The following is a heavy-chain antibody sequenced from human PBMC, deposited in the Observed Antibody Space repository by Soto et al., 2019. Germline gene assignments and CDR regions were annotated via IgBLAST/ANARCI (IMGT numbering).Heavy chain of an antibody. J-gene: IGHJ2*01. CDR2: ISSSSSYI. CDR3: ATYYDLWSGRDWYFDL. D-gene: IGHD3-3*01. V-gene: IGHV3-21*01. Sequence: VGSLRLSCAASGFTFSSYSMKWGRQAPGKGLEWVSSISSSSSYIYYADSVKGRFTISRDNAKNSLYLQMNSLRAEDTAVYYCATYYDLWSGRDWYFDLWGRGTLVTVS. CDR1: GFTFSSYS.